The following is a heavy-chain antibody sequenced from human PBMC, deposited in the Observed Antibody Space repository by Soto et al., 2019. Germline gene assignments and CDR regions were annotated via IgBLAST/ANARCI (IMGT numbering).Heavy chain of an antibody. CDR2: VYYSGST. CDR1: GGSISSSSFY. J-gene: IGHJ5*02. CDR3: ARSVFP. V-gene: IGHV4-39*07. Sequence: SETLSLTCTVSGGSISSSSFYWGWIRQSPGKGLEWIGYVYYSGSTYYNPSLKSRVTISVDTSKNQFSLKLSSVTAADTAVYYCARSVFPWGQGTLVTVSS.